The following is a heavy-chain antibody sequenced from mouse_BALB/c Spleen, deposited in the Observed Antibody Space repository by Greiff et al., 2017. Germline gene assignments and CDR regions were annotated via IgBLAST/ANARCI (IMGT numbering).Heavy chain of an antibody. Sequence: QVQLKESGAELAKPGASVKMSCKASGYTFTSYWMHWVKQRPGQGLEWIGYINPSTGYTEYNQKFKDKATLTADKSSSTAYMQLSSLTSEDSAVYSCARRTTASGYYAMDYWGQGTSVTVSS. D-gene: IGHD1-2*01. CDR1: GYTFTSYW. J-gene: IGHJ4*01. CDR3: ARRTTASGYYAMDY. CDR2: INPSTGYT. V-gene: IGHV1-7*01.